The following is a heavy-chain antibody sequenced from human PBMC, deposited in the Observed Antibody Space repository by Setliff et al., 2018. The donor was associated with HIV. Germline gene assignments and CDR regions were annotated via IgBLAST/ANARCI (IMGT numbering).Heavy chain of an antibody. CDR1: GFTVSSNY. CDR3: ARSPQGGYFDY. J-gene: IGHJ4*03. CDR2: IYSGGTT. V-gene: IGHV3-53*01. Sequence: PGESLRLSCAASGFTVSSNYMNWVRQAPGKGLEWVSIIYSGGTTYYADSVKGRFTISRDNSKNTLYLQMSSLRVEDTAVYHCARSPQGGYFDYWGQGTLVTVSS.